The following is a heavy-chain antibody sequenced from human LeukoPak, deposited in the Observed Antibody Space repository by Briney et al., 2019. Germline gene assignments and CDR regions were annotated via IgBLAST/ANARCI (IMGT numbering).Heavy chain of an antibody. J-gene: IGHJ3*02. D-gene: IGHD1-26*01. CDR2: INSDGSST. CDR3: ARAGGTYYGIAFDI. Sequence: GGSLRLSCAASGFTFSSYWMHWVRQAPGKGLVWVSRINSDGSSTSYADSVKGRFTISRDNAKNTLYLQMNSLRAEDTAVYYCARAGGTYYGIAFDIWGQGTMVTVSS. V-gene: IGHV3-74*01. CDR1: GFTFSSYW.